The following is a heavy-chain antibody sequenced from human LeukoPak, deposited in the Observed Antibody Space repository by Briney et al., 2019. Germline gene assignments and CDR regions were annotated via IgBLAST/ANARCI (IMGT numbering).Heavy chain of an antibody. CDR2: ISGYNGNT. J-gene: IGHJ5*02. CDR1: GYTFTSYG. D-gene: IGHD3-22*01. V-gene: IGHV1-18*01. CDR3: ARDGRHRLSGYGGWFDP. Sequence: VASVKVSCKASGYTFTSYGISWVRQAPGQGLEWMGWISGYNGNTHYAQKLQGRVIMTTDTSTTTAYMEVRNLRSDDTAVYYCARDGRHRLSGYGGWFDPWGQGTLVTVSS.